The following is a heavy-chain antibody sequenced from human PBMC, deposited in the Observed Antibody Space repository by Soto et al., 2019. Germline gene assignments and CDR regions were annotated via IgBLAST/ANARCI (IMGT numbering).Heavy chain of an antibody. V-gene: IGHV1-3*01. Sequence: GASVKVSCKASGYTFTSYAMHWVRQAPGQRLEWMGWINAGNGNTKYSQKFQGRVTITRDTSASAAYMELSSLRSEDTAVYYCARAVAVPADFDYWGPGTLVTVSS. CDR1: GYTFTSYA. CDR3: ARAVAVPADFDY. CDR2: INAGNGNT. J-gene: IGHJ4*02. D-gene: IGHD6-19*01.